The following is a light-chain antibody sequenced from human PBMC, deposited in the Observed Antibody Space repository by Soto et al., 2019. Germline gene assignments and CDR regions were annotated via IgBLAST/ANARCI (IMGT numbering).Light chain of an antibody. CDR3: CSYGGSSTFPYV. V-gene: IGLV2-23*02. CDR2: EVT. CDR1: SSDVGTYNL. Sequence: SALAQPASVSGSPEQSITISCTGTSSDVGTYNLVSWYQQHPGKAPKLIIYEVTERPSGVSNRFSGSKFGNTASLTISGLLPEDEADYYCCSYGGSSTFPYVFGTGTRSPS. J-gene: IGLJ1*01.